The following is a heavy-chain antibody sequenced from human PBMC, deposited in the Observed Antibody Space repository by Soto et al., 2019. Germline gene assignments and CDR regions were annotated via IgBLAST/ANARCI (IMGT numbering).Heavy chain of an antibody. CDR1: GFTYSMYW. CDR2: IKQDGSEK. J-gene: IGHJ4*02. V-gene: IGHV3-7*03. Sequence: GGSLRLSCAASGFTYSMYWMSWVRQAPGKGLEWVANIKQDGSEKYYVDSVKGRFTISRDNAKNSLYLQMNSLRAEDTAVYYCARDRGSSWSDYWGQGTLVTVSS. CDR3: ARDRGSSWSDY. D-gene: IGHD6-13*01.